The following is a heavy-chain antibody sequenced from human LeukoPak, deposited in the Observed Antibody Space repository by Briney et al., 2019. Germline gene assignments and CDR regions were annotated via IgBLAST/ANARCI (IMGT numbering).Heavy chain of an antibody. CDR2: IRYDGSDK. CDR1: GFTFSSYG. V-gene: IGHV3-30*02. J-gene: IGHJ4*02. Sequence: PGGSLRLSCAASGFTFSSYGIHWVRQAPVKGLEWVAFIRYDGSDKYFADIVKGRFTISRDNSKNTVYLQMNSLRAEDTAVYYCARDLMTYTSSWAGLANDYWGQGTLVTVSS. CDR3: ARDLMTYTSSWAGLANDY. D-gene: IGHD6-13*01.